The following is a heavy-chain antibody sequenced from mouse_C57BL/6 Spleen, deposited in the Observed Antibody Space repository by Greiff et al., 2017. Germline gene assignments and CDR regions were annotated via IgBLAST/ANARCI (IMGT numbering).Heavy chain of an antibody. CDR2: IYPGDGDT. J-gene: IGHJ1*03. Sequence: LVESGAELVKPGASVKISCKASGYAFSSYWMNWVKQRPGKGLEWIGQIYPGDGDTNYNGKFKGKATLTADKSSSTAYMQLSSLTSEDSAVYFCARSAPGYGSSSYWYCDVWGTGTTVTVSS. V-gene: IGHV1-80*01. CDR3: ARSAPGYGSSSYWYCDV. D-gene: IGHD1-1*01. CDR1: GYAFSSYW.